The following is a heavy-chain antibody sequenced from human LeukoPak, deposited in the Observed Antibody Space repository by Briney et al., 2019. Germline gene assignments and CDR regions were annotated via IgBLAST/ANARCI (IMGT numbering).Heavy chain of an antibody. CDR1: GFTFGTYW. CDR3: ARDLPDY. V-gene: IGHV3-7*03. Sequence: GGSLRLSCVGSGFTFGTYWMTWVRQAPGKGLEWVANINEDGSEKHYVGAVEGRFTISRDNAKNSVYLQMSSLRAEDMAVYYCARDLPDYWGQGTLVTVSS. J-gene: IGHJ4*02. CDR2: INEDGSEK.